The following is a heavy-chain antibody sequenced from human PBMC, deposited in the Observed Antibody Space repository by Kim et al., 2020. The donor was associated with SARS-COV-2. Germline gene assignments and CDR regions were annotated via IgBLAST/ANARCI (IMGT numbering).Heavy chain of an antibody. CDR2: IYPGDSDT. D-gene: IGHD1-20*01. CDR1: GYRFSIYW. CDR3: ARPPLSGNNYSEY. Sequence: GESLKISCQASGYRFSIYWIAWVRQMPGRGLEWMGTIYPGDSDTSYSPSFEGQVTFSADKSTNTAYLQCSSLKSSDTAIYYCARPPLSGNNYSEYWGQGTLVTVSS. J-gene: IGHJ4*02. V-gene: IGHV5-51*01.